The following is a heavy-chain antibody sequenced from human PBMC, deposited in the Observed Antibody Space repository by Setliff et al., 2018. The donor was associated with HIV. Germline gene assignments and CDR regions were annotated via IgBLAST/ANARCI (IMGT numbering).Heavy chain of an antibody. CDR1: GYTFISYD. V-gene: IGHV1-8*03. J-gene: IGHJ4*02. CDR3: ARGGYDFWSGYSFDY. D-gene: IGHD3-3*01. CDR2: MNPNSGNP. Sequence: GASVKVSCKASGYTFISYDINWVRQANGQWLEWMGRMNPNSGNPDYAQKFQGRVTITRNTSISTAYMELSSLRSEDTAVYYCARGGYDFWSGYSFDYWGQGTLVTVSS.